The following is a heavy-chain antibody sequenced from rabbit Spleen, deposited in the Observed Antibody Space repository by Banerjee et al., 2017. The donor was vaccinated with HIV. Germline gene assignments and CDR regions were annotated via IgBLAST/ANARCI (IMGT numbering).Heavy chain of an antibody. CDR3: ASYTCSSFSSYAMDL. J-gene: IGHJ6*01. V-gene: IGHV1S40*01. CDR2: IDTGSSGFT. CDR1: GVSFSGNSY. D-gene: IGHD1-1*01. Sequence: QSLEESGGDLVKPGASLTLTCIASGVSFSGNSYMCWVRQAPGKGLEWIACIDTGSSGFTYFAIWAKGRFTISKTSSTTVTLQMTSLTAADTATYFCASYTCSSFSSYAMDLSAQLTLVTVS.